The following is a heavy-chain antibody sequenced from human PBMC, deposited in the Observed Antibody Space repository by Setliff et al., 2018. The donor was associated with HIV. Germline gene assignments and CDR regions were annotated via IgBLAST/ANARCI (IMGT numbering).Heavy chain of an antibody. J-gene: IGHJ4*02. Sequence: SVKVSCKASGGTFSSYAISWVRQAPGQGLEWMGGIIPIFGTTNYAQKFQGRVTITADKSTTTSYMELSSLRSEDTAVYYCARDEKRAAAGSLYYFDLWGQGTLVTVSS. CDR3: ARDEKRAAAGSLYYFDL. CDR2: IIPIFGTT. CDR1: GGTFSSYA. V-gene: IGHV1-69*06. D-gene: IGHD6-13*01.